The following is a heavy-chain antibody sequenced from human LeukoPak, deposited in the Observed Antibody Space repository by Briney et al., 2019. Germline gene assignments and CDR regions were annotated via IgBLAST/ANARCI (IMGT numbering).Heavy chain of an antibody. CDR2: IIPIFGTA. CDR3: ARDRERAPIDAFDI. CDR1: GGTFISYA. V-gene: IGHV1-69*13. Sequence: SVKASCKASGGTFISYAISWVRQAPGQGLEWMGGIIPIFGTANYAQKFQGRVTITADESTSTAYMELSSLRSEDTAVYYCARDRERAPIDAFDIWGQGTMVTVSS. D-gene: IGHD1-26*01. J-gene: IGHJ3*02.